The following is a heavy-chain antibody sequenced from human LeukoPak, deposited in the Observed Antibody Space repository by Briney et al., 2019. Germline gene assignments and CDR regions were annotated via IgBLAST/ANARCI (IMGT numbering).Heavy chain of an antibody. D-gene: IGHD6-19*01. Sequence: PSETLSLTCTVSGGSISSYYWNWIRQPAGKGLEWIGRLYTSGSTDYNPSLKSRVTMSGDTSKNQFFLKLSSVTAADTAVYYCARDWSSGWPGDAFEIWGQGTMVTVSS. CDR3: ARDWSSGWPGDAFEI. CDR1: GGSISSYY. V-gene: IGHV4-4*07. J-gene: IGHJ3*02. CDR2: LYTSGST.